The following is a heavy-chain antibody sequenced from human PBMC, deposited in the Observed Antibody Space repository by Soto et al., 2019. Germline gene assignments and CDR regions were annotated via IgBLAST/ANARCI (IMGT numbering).Heavy chain of an antibody. J-gene: IGHJ6*03. D-gene: IGHD2-15*01. Sequence: EVQLVESGGGLVKPGGSLRLSCVASGFTLSNAWMSWVRQAPGKGLEWVGRIRSKTDGGTTDYATPVKGRFAISRDDSTNTLFLQMNSLQNEGTAVYFCTTGSTGYCSGGSCNGVCYCYMDVCGKGPTVTVSS. CDR2: IRSKTDGGTT. CDR1: GFTLSNAW. V-gene: IGHV3-15*01. CDR3: TTGSTGYCSGGSCNGVCYCYMDV.